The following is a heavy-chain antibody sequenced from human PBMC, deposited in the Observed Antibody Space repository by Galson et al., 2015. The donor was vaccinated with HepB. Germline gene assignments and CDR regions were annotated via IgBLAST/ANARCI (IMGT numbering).Heavy chain of an antibody. V-gene: IGHV3-30-3*01. CDR3: ARDRFRAGYFDY. CDR2: ISYDGSNK. CDR1: GFTFSSYA. Sequence: SLRLSCAASGFTFSSYAMHWVRQAPGKGLEWVAVISYDGSNKYYADSVKGRFTISRDNSKNTLYLQMNSPRAEDTAVYYCARDRFRAGYFDYWGQGTLVTVSS. J-gene: IGHJ4*02.